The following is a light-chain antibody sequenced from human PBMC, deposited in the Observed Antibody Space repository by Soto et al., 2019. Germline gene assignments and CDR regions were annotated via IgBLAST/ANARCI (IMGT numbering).Light chain of an antibody. V-gene: IGKV3-15*01. Sequence: EIVMTQSPATLSVSPGERATLSCRASQSVSSNLAWYQQKPGQAPRLLIYGASTRATGIPARFSGSRSGTEFTLTISSLQSEDFAVYYCQQYTNWPPAFGQGTKVEIK. CDR2: GAS. J-gene: IGKJ1*01. CDR1: QSVSSN. CDR3: QQYTNWPPA.